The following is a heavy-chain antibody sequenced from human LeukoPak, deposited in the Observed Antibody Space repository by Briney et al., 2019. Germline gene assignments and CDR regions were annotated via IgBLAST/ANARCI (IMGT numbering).Heavy chain of an antibody. CDR3: AREKKDYGILTGYQIGGSYFDY. Sequence: SQTLSLTCTVSGGSISSGDYYWSWIRQPPGKGLEWIGYIYYSGSTYYNPSLKSRVTISVDTSKNQFSLKLSSVTAADTAVYYCAREKKDYGILTGYQIGGSYFDYWGQGTLVTVSS. CDR1: GGSISSGDYY. D-gene: IGHD3-9*01. CDR2: IYYSGST. J-gene: IGHJ4*02. V-gene: IGHV4-30-4*01.